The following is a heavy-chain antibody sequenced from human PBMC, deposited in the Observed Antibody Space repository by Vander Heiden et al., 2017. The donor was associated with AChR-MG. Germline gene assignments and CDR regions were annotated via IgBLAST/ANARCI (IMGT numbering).Heavy chain of an antibody. J-gene: IGHJ6*02. V-gene: IGHV1-69*01. CDR3: ARAEDTSYGMDV. Sequence: QLQLVQSGAEVTKPGSSVKVSCRASGGTVSTSAIHWVRQGAGQGLEWMGGITPIFGTTTYAQKFQNRVTISADAYMAGVYMELTRLTSEDTAVYYCARAEDTSYGMDVWGQGTTVTVSS. CDR1: GGTVSTSA. CDR2: ITPIFGTT.